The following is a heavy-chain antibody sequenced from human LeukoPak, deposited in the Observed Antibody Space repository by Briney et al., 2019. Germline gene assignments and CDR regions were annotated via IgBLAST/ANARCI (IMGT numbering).Heavy chain of an antibody. CDR1: GFTFSKFW. Sequence: GGSLRLSCAASGFTFSKFWMSWVRQVPGRGREWVVNINEGGNEKNYVDSAKGRFTVSRDNAQNSLYLQMNSLRVEDTAVYYCARHPNSNWDYWGQGTLVIVSP. CDR3: ARHPNSNWDY. V-gene: IGHV3-7*03. J-gene: IGHJ4*02. D-gene: IGHD6-13*01. CDR2: INEGGNEK.